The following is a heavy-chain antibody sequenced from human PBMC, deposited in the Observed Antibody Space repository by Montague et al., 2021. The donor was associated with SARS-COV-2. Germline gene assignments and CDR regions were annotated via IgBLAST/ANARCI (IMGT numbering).Heavy chain of an antibody. Sequence: SETLSLTCAVHGGSFSTYSWNWIRQPPGKGLEWIGEIHHGGSTNYNPSLKSRVTISPDTSKNQFPLKLTSVAAADTAVYYCARLGDGVVPSPILGVGPYYSYYYMDVWGKGTTVTVSS. J-gene: IGHJ6*03. CDR1: GGSFSTYS. CDR2: IHHGGST. CDR3: ARLGDGVVPSPILGVGPYYSYYYMDV. D-gene: IGHD3-10*01. V-gene: IGHV4-34*01.